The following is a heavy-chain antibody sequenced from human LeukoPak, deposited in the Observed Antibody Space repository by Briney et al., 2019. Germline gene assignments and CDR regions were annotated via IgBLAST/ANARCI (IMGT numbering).Heavy chain of an antibody. CDR1: GFTFSSDW. CDR3: ARDLPYGSGSYRYDY. V-gene: IGHV3-7*01. CDR2: IKQDGSEK. Sequence: GGSLRLSCAASGFTFSSDWMSWVRQAPGKGLEWVANIKQDGSEKYYVDSVKGRFTISRDNAKNSLYLQMNSLRAEDTAVYYCARDLPYGSGSYRYDYWGQGTLVTVSS. D-gene: IGHD3-10*01. J-gene: IGHJ4*02.